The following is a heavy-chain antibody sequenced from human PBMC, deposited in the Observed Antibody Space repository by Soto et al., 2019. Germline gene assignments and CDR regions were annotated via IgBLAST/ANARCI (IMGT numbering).Heavy chain of an antibody. V-gene: IGHV3-23*01. CDR3: AKRSPYSSGWYSPIFDY. Sequence: LRLSCAASGFSFSDYAMSWVRQAPGKGLEWVSVISESGGSTHYVDSVRGRFTVSRDNSKNSLSLRMNSLRDEDTAVYFCAKRSPYSSGWYSPIFDYWGQGALVTVSS. D-gene: IGHD6-13*01. CDR2: ISESGGST. J-gene: IGHJ4*02. CDR1: GFSFSDYA.